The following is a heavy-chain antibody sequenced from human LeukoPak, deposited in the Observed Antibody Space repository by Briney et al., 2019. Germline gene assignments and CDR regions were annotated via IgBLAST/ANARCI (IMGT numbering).Heavy chain of an antibody. CDR1: GFNLKSLD. CDR3: AKEYSGYDFDY. Sequence: PGGSLRLPCAASGFNLKSLDMGGLRHAKGKGLEWVAATSGSGVNSYYADSVRGRFTISRDNSQNTLYRQMDSLRAEDTALYYCAKEYSGYDFDYWGQGTLVTVSS. CDR2: TSGSGVNS. V-gene: IGHV3-23*01. D-gene: IGHD5-12*01. J-gene: IGHJ4*02.